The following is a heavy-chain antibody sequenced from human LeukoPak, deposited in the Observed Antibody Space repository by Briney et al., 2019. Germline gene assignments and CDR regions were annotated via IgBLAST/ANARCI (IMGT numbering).Heavy chain of an antibody. CDR1: GFTFSNYD. CDR3: AKELDSSGYFDY. CDR2: ISGSGGST. V-gene: IGHV3-23*01. Sequence: GGSLRLSCAASGFTFSNYDMSWVRQAPGKGLEWVSGISGSGGSTYHADSVKGRFTIPRDNSKNTLYLQMNSLRAEDTAVYYCAKELDSSGYFDYWGQGTLVTVSS. D-gene: IGHD3-22*01. J-gene: IGHJ4*02.